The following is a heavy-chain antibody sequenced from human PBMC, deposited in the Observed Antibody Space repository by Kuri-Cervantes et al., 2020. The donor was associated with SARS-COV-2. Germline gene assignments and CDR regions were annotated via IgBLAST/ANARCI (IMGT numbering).Heavy chain of an antibody. CDR3: ARERMTPLSKYPYYFDY. CDR1: GFTFSGYS. CDR2: IDSSSYYI. V-gene: IGHV3-21*01. J-gene: IGHJ4*02. D-gene: IGHD2-2*02. Sequence: GESLKISCAASGFTFSGYSMNWIRQAPGKGLEWVASIDSSSYYIYHADSVKGRFTISRDNAKNSLYLQMNSLRAEDTAVYHCARERMTPLSKYPYYFDYWGQGTLVTVSS.